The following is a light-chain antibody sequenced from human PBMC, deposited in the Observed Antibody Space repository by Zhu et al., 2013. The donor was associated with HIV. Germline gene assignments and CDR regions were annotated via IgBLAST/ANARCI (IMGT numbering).Light chain of an antibody. CDR1: SSNIGRNY. Sequence: QSVLTQPPSVSAAPGQKVTISCSGSSSNIGRNYVSWYQQLPGTAPKLLIYDNNKRPSGIPDRFSGSKSGTSATLGITGLQTGDEADYYCGTWDSRLNAVFGGGTKLTVL. V-gene: IGLV1-51*01. CDR2: DNN. CDR3: GTWDSRLNAV. J-gene: IGLJ3*02.